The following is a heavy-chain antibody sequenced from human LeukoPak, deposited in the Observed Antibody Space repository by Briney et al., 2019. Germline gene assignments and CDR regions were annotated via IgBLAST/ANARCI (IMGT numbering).Heavy chain of an antibody. D-gene: IGHD3/OR15-3a*01. V-gene: IGHV4-59*08. CDR1: GDSITGFY. CDR2: IYSSGST. Sequence: SETLSLTCTVSGDSITGFYWSWIRQPPGEGLEWIRYIYSSGSTYYNPSLKSRVTISVDTSKNQFSLKLSSVTAADTAFYYCTRRRWTFDYWGQGTLVTVSS. J-gene: IGHJ4*02. CDR3: TRRRWTFDY.